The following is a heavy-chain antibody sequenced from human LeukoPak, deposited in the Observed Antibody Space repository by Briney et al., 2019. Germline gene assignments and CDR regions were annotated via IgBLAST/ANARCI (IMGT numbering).Heavy chain of an antibody. CDR2: IRSKAYGGTT. D-gene: IGHD2-2*01. Sequence: GVSLRLSCTTSGFTFGDYAMSWFRQAPGKGLEWVGFIRSKAYGGTTEYAASVKGRFSTSRDDSKSIAYLQMNSLKTEDTAVYYCARGGVYCSSVSCSVEYWGRGTLVTVSS. CDR3: ARGGVYCSSVSCSVEY. V-gene: IGHV3-49*03. J-gene: IGHJ4*02. CDR1: GFTFGDYA.